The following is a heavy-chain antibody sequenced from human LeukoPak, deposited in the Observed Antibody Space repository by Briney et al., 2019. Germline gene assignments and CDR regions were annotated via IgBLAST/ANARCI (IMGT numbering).Heavy chain of an antibody. V-gene: IGHV3-53*01. Sequence: QAGGSLRLSCAASGFTVSSNYMSWVRQAPGKGLEWVSVIYSGGSTYYADSVKGRFTISRDNSKNTLYLQMNSLRAEDTAMYYCAREKGYDILTGYPYTDAFDIWGQGTMVTVSS. J-gene: IGHJ3*02. D-gene: IGHD3-9*01. CDR1: GFTVSSNY. CDR3: AREKGYDILTGYPYTDAFDI. CDR2: IYSGGST.